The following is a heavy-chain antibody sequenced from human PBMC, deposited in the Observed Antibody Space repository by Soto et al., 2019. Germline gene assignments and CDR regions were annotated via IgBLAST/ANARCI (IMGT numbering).Heavy chain of an antibody. CDR1: GGSISSYY. Sequence: QVQLQESGPGLVKPSETLSLTCTVSGGSISSYYWSWIRQPPGKGLEWIGYIYYSGSTNYNPSLKCRVTRPVDTSKNQCSLKLSSVTAADTAVYYCARLGYYDSSGYYVGYWGQGTLVTVSS. CDR2: IYYSGST. J-gene: IGHJ4*02. CDR3: ARLGYYDSSGYYVGY. D-gene: IGHD3-22*01. V-gene: IGHV4-59*08.